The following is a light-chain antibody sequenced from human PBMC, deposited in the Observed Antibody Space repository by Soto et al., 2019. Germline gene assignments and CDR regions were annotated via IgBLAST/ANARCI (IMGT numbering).Light chain of an antibody. V-gene: IGKV3-20*01. CDR2: GAT. Sequence: EIVLTQSPGTLSVSPGERASLSCRASQSVSSSLLAWYQQKPGQAPRVLIYGATSRATGIPDRFSGSVSGTDFTLTISRLEPEDFAVYYCQLYGHSLFTFGPGTKVDIK. CDR1: QSVSSSL. CDR3: QLYGHSLFT. J-gene: IGKJ3*01.